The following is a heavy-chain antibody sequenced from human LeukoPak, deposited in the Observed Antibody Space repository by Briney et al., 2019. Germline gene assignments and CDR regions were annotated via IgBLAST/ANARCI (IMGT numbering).Heavy chain of an antibody. CDR1: GGSFSGYY. CDR2: INHSGST. D-gene: IGHD5-24*01. J-gene: IGHJ5*02. CDR3: ARGKRWLQHNLFDP. Sequence: PSETLTLTCAVYGGSFSGYYWSWIRQPPGKGLEWIGEINHSGSTNYNPSLKSRVTISVDTSKNKFSLKLSSVTAADTAVYYCARGKRWLQHNLFDPWGQGTLVTVSS. V-gene: IGHV4-34*01.